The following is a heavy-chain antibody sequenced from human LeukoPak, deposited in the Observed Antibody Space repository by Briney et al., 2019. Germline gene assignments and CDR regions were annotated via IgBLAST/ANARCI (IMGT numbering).Heavy chain of an antibody. Sequence: PGGSLRLSCAASGFTLSSNYMSWVRQAPGKGLEWVSVIYSGGGTYYADSVKGRFTISRDNSKNTVYLQMNSLRAEDTAAYYCATETDDYWGQGTLVTVSS. D-gene: IGHD2-21*02. CDR1: GFTLSSNY. J-gene: IGHJ4*02. CDR3: ATETDDY. CDR2: IYSGGGT. V-gene: IGHV3-66*01.